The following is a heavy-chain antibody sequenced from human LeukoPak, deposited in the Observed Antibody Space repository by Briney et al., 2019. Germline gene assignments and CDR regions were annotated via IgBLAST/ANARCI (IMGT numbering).Heavy chain of an antibody. Sequence: GGSLRLSCAASGFIVSNNYMSWVRQAPGKGLEWVSGISDSGRSTYYADSVKGRFTISRDKSKNMLYLQMNSLRAEDTAVYYCAKDLAGTTSFDYWGQGTLVTVSS. V-gene: IGHV3-53*01. D-gene: IGHD1-7*01. CDR2: ISDSGRST. J-gene: IGHJ4*02. CDR1: GFIVSNNY. CDR3: AKDLAGTTSFDY.